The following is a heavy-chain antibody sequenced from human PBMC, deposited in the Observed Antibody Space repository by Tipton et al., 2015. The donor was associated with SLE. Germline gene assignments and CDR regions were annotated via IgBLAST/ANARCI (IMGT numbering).Heavy chain of an antibody. CDR3: ARDELVYFDL. D-gene: IGHD3-10*01. CDR1: GGSISNHY. CDR2: IHYSEST. J-gene: IGHJ2*01. V-gene: IGHV4-59*11. Sequence: TLSLTCTVSGGSISNHYWNWIRQPPGKGLEWIGNIHYSESTNYNPSLKSRVTISVDSSKNQFSLKLSSVTAADTAVYYCARDELVYFDLWGRGTLVTVSS.